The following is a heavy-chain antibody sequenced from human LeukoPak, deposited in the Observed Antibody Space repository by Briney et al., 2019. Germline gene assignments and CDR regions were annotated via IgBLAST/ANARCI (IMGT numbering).Heavy chain of an antibody. CDR1: GGTFSSYA. J-gene: IGHJ4*02. Sequence: EASVKVSCKASGGTFSSYAISWVRQAPGQGLEWMGGIIPIFGTANYAQKFQGRVTMTRDTSISTAYMELSRLRSDDTAVYYCARDTRNYFDYWGQGTLVTVSS. CDR2: IIPIFGTA. V-gene: IGHV1-69*05. CDR3: ARDTRNYFDY.